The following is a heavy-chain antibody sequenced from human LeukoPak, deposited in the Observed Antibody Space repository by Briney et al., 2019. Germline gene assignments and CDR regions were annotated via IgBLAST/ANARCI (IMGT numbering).Heavy chain of an antibody. CDR3: ARERKATLDY. CDR2: ISYDGSNK. D-gene: IGHD5-12*01. CDR1: GFTFSSYG. Sequence: GGSLRLSCAASGFTFSSYGMHWVRQAPGKGLEWVAVISYDGSNKYYADSVKGRFTISRDNSKNTLYLQMNSLRAEDTAVYYCARERKATLDYWGHGTLVTVSS. J-gene: IGHJ4*01. V-gene: IGHV3-30*03.